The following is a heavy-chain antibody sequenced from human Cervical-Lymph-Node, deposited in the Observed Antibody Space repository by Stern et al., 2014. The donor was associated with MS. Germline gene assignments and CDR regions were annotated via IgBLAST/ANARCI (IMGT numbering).Heavy chain of an antibody. D-gene: IGHD4-11*01. CDR1: GGSITNRDY. V-gene: IGHV4-39*02. CDR3: ARGVTAVTNYVPNWCFDL. J-gene: IGHJ2*01. Sequence: QLQLQESGPGLVKPSETLSLTCTVSGGSITNRDYWGWIRQSPGKGLEWIGSVYYSGITYSRPSLKSRATISIDTSRKQFFLRFTSVTATDTAVYFCARGVTAVTNYVPNWCFDLWGRGTLVTVSS. CDR2: VYYSGIT.